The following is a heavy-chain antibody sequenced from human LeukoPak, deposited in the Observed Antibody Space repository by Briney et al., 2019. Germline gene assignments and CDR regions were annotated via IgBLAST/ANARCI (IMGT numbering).Heavy chain of an antibody. Sequence: GGSLRLSCAASGFTFSSYWMSGVRQAPGEGLAWVANIKQDGSEKYYVDSVKGRFTISRDNAKNSLYLQMNSLRAEDTAVYYCARGGIVVVVAATGFDYWGQGTLVTVSS. J-gene: IGHJ4*02. V-gene: IGHV3-7*01. CDR3: ARGGIVVVVAATGFDY. CDR2: IKQDGSEK. CDR1: GFTFSSYW. D-gene: IGHD2-15*01.